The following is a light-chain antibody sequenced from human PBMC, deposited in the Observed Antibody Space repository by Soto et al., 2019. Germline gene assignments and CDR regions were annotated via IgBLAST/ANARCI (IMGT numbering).Light chain of an antibody. Sequence: DIQMTQSPSSLSASVGDRVTITCRASEGINNYLAWYQQKPGKVPKLLMYAASTLQSGVPSRFSGSGSGTDFTLSISSLQPEDVATYYCHKYNSARWTFGQGTKVEIK. CDR2: AAS. J-gene: IGKJ1*01. V-gene: IGKV1-27*01. CDR3: HKYNSARWT. CDR1: EGINNY.